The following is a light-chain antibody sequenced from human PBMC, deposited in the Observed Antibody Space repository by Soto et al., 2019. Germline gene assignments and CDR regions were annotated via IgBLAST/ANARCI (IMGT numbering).Light chain of an antibody. CDR3: SSYAGSNNLV. Sequence: QSVLTQPPSASGSPGQSVTISCTGTSSDVAAYNYVSWYQQHPGKAPKLLIYEVTKRPSGVPDRFSGSKSDNTASLTVSGLQAEDEADYYCSSYAGSNNLVFGGGTKLTVL. CDR1: SSDVAAYNY. J-gene: IGLJ3*02. V-gene: IGLV2-8*01. CDR2: EVT.